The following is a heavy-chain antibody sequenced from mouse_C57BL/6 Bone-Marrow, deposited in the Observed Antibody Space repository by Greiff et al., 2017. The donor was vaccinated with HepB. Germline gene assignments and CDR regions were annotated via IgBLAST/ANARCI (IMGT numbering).Heavy chain of an antibody. J-gene: IGHJ3*01. CDR2: ILPGSGST. V-gene: IGHV1-9*01. Sequence: QVQLKQSGAELMKPGASVKLSCKATGYTFTGYWIEWVKQRPGHGLEWIGEILPGSGSTNYNAKFKGKATFTADTSSNTAYMQLSSLTTEDSAIYYCARYGNWFAYWGQGTLVTVSA. CDR1: GYTFTGYW. CDR3: ARYGNWFAY. D-gene: IGHD2-1*01.